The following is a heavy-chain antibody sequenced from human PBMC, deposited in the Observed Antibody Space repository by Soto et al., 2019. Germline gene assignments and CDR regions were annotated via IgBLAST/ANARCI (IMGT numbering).Heavy chain of an antibody. CDR2: IFSNDEK. CDR3: ARIPHRSGGEGFDY. V-gene: IGHV2-26*01. D-gene: IGHD6-19*01. Sequence: KESGPVLLKPTETLTLTCTVSGFSLSIAGMGVSSVRQPPGTALEWLAHIFSNDEKSYNTPLKSRLTITKDSSRGQVVLAITNMDPLDTATYYCARIPHRSGGEGFDYWGQGTLVTVSS. J-gene: IGHJ4*02. CDR1: GFSLSIAGMG.